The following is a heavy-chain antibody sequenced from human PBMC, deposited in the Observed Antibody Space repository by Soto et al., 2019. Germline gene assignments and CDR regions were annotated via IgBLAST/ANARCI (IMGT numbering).Heavy chain of an antibody. Sequence: GGSLRLSCAASGFTFSDYYISWIRQAPGKGLEWVSYISDSGTARSYADSVKGRFTISRDNSKTKNSLYLQMNSLRAEDTAVYYCARSLPYDFWTGYPNWFDPWGQGTLVTVSS. J-gene: IGHJ5*02. CDR1: GFTFSDYY. D-gene: IGHD3-3*01. V-gene: IGHV3-11*01. CDR2: ISDSGTAR. CDR3: ARSLPYDFWTGYPNWFDP.